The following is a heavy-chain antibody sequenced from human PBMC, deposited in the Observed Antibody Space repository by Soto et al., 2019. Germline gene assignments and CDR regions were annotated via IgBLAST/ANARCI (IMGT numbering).Heavy chain of an antibody. CDR2: ISSGGTTI. V-gene: IGHV3-11*01. J-gene: IGHJ4*02. D-gene: IGHD1-20*01. CDR1: GFTFSDYY. Sequence: GGSLRLSCAASGFTFSDYYMNWIRQAPGKGLEWVSYISSGGTTIYYADSLKGRFTISRDNAKNSLYLQMNSLRAEDTAVYYCARSQITESLLAFDYWGQGTLVTVSS. CDR3: ARSQITESLLAFDY.